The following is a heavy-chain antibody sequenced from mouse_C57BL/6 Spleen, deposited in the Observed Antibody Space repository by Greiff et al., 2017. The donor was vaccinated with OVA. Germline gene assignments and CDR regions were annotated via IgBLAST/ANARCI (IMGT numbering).Heavy chain of an antibody. D-gene: IGHD2-1*01. V-gene: IGHV1-26*01. CDR1: GYTFTDYY. CDR2: INPNNGGT. Sequence: EVQLQQSGPELVKPGASVKISCKASGYTFTDYYMNWVKQSHGKSLEWIGDINPNNGGTSYNQKFKGKATLTVDKSSSPAYMELRRLTWEDSAVYYCARWGNYDDWGQGTTRAGSS. CDR3: ARWGNYDD. J-gene: IGHJ2*01.